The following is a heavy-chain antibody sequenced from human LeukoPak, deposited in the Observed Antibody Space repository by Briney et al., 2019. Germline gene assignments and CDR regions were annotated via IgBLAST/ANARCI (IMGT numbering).Heavy chain of an antibody. CDR2: ISSSSSYI. CDR3: ERDGIGGARGAFDI. D-gene: IGHD1-26*01. J-gene: IGHJ3*02. V-gene: IGHV3-21*01. CDR1: GFTFSSYS. Sequence: PGGSLTLSCAASGFTFSSYSMNWVRQAPGKGLEWGSSISSSSSYIYYADSVKGRFTISRDNAKNSLYLQMNSLRAEDTAVYYCERDGIGGARGAFDIWGQGTMVTVSS.